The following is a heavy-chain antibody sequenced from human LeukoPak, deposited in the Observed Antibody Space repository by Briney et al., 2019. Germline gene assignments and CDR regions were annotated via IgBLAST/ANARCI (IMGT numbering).Heavy chain of an antibody. CDR3: ASPLWFGRAAFAI. J-gene: IGHJ3*02. CDR1: GFTFSSYW. Sequence: GGSLRLSCAASGFTFSSYWMHWVRQAPGKGLVWVSRINTDGSSTSYADSVKGRFTISRDNAKNTLYLQMNSLRAEDTAVYFCASPLWFGRAAFAIWGQGTLVTVSS. D-gene: IGHD3-10*01. CDR2: INTDGSST. V-gene: IGHV3-74*01.